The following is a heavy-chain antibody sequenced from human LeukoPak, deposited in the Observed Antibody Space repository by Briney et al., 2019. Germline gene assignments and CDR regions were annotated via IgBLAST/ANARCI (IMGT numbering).Heavy chain of an antibody. CDR2: IIPIFGTA. D-gene: IGHD3-10*01. V-gene: IGHV1-69*13. CDR1: GGTFSSYA. Sequence: GASVKVSCKASGGTFSSYAISWVRQAPGQGLEWMGGIIPIFGTANYAQKFQGRVTITADESTSTAYMELSRLRSDDTAVYYCARDLNTMVRGARRGYFDYWGQGTLVTVSS. CDR3: ARDLNTMVRGARRGYFDY. J-gene: IGHJ4*02.